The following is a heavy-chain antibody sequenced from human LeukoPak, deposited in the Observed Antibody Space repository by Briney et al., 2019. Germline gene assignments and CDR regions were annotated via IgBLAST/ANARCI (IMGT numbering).Heavy chain of an antibody. CDR3: ARGATIWARAFDI. CDR2: ISSSGSTI. CDR1: GFTFSDYY. V-gene: IGHV3-11*04. D-gene: IGHD1-26*01. Sequence: PGGSLRLSCAASGFTFSDYYMSWIRQAPGKGLEWVSYISSSGSTIHYADSVKGRFTISRDNAKNSLYLQMNSLRAEDTAVYYCARGATIWARAFDIWGQGTMVTVSS. J-gene: IGHJ3*02.